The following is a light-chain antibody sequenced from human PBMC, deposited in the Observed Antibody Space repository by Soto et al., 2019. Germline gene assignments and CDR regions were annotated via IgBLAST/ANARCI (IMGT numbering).Light chain of an antibody. CDR2: EVS. CDR1: SSDVGSYNL. V-gene: IGLV2-23*02. Sequence: QSALTQPASVSGSPGQSITISCTGTSSDVGSYNLVSWYQQHPGKAPKLMIYEVSKRPXGVSNRFSGSKSGNTASLTISGXXXXXXADYYCCSYAGSSTFVFGGGTKLTVL. J-gene: IGLJ2*01. CDR3: CSYAGSSTFV.